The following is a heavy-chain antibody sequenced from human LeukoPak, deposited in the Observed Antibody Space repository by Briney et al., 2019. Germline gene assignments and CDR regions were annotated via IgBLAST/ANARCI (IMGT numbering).Heavy chain of an antibody. Sequence: GGSLKLSCAASGFIFSGSAIHWVRQASGKGLEWIGRIRSKANSYATAYTASVKDRFTISRDDSKRTAYLQMNSLKTEDTAVYYCTRHASDYNATGHYYVIDNWGRGTLVTVSS. CDR3: TRHASDYNATGHYYVIDN. V-gene: IGHV3-73*01. D-gene: IGHD3-22*01. CDR2: IRSKANSYAT. J-gene: IGHJ4*02. CDR1: GFIFSGSA.